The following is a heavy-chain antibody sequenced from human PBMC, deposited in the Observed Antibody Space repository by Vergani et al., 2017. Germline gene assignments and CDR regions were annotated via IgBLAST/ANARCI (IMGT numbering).Heavy chain of an antibody. V-gene: IGHV3-30*02. CDR3: AKHFRVWGIDY. D-gene: IGHD3-16*01. CDR1: GFTLSNYD. CDR2: IQFDGSNQ. J-gene: IGHJ4*02. Sequence: VQLLESGGGLVQPGGSLRLSCATSGFTLSNYDMQWIRQGPGKGLEFVAFIQFDGSNQYYADSVKGRFTLSRDFSKNTLYLQMNSLRTDDTATYYCAKHFRVWGIDYWGQGTQVIVSS.